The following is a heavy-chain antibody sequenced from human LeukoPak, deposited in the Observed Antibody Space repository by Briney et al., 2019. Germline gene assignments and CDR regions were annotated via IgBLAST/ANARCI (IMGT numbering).Heavy chain of an antibody. CDR3: ARWLSSSSRDAFDI. D-gene: IGHD6-13*01. V-gene: IGHV1-8*01. CDR1: GYTFTSYD. J-gene: IGHJ3*02. CDR2: MNPNSGNT. Sequence: APSVKVSCKASGYTFTSYDINWVRQATGQGLEWMGWMNPNSGNTGYAQKFQGRVNMTRNTSISTAYMDLSSLRSEDTAVYYCARWLSSSSRDAFDIWGHGTMVTVSS.